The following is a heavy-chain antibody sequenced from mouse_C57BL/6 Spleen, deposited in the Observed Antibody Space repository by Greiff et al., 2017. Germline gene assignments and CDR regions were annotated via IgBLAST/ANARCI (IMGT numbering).Heavy chain of an antibody. J-gene: IGHJ2*01. CDR1: GYTFTNYW. CDR3: ARDGGDYFDY. D-gene: IGHD1-2*01. CDR2: IYPGGGYT. Sequence: QVQLQQSGAELVRPGTSVKMSCKASGYTFTNYWIGWAKQRPGHGLEWIGDIYPGGGYTNYNEKFKGKATLTADKSSSTAYMQFSSLTAEDSASYYCARDGGDYFDYWGQGTTLTVSS. V-gene: IGHV1-63*01.